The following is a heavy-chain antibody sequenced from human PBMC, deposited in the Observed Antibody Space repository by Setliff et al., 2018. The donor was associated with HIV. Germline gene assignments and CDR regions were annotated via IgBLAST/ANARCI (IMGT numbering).Heavy chain of an antibody. Sequence: LSLTCTVSGDSVNDRSYFWGWIRQPPGKALEWLALIYWDDDKRYSPSLKSRLTITKDTSKNQVVLTMTTMDPVDTATYYCAHSEDREYYFDYWGQGTLVTVSS. J-gene: IGHJ4*02. CDR3: AHSEDREYYFDY. D-gene: IGHD2-15*01. CDR1: GDSVNDRSYF. V-gene: IGHV2-5*02. CDR2: IYWDDDK.